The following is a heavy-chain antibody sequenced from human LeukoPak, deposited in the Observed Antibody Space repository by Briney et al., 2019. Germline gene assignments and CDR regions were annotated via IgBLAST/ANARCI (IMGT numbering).Heavy chain of an antibody. CDR3: ARRIVGATGYYFDY. V-gene: IGHV1-69*01. D-gene: IGHD1-26*01. J-gene: IGHJ4*02. Sequence: SVKVSCKASGGTFSSYAISWVRQAPGQGLEWMGGIIPIFGTANYAHKFQGRVTITPDESTSTACMELSSLRSEDTAVYYCARRIVGATGYYFDYWGQGTLVTVSS. CDR1: GGTFSSYA. CDR2: IIPIFGTA.